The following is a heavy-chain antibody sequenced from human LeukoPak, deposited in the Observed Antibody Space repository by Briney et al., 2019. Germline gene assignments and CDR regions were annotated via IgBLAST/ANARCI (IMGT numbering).Heavy chain of an antibody. CDR2: IKQDGSEK. J-gene: IGHJ4*02. CDR1: GFTFSSYW. D-gene: IGHD2-2*02. V-gene: IGHV3-7*01. CDR3: ARVGGYCSSTSCYILTSFDY. Sequence: PGGSLRLSCAASGFTFSSYWMSWVRQAPGKGLEWVANIKQDGSEKYYVDSVKGRFTISRDNAKNSLYLQMNSLRAEDTAVYYCARVGGYCSSTSCYILTSFDYWGQGTLVTVPS.